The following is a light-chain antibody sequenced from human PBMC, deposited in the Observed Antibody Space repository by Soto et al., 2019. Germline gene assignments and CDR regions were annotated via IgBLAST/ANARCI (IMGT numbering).Light chain of an antibody. CDR2: KAS. V-gene: IGKV1-5*03. Sequence: DIQMTQSPSTLSASVGDRVTITCRASQNINNYLAWYQQKPGKAPKLLIYKASGLENGVPSRFSGSGYGTEFTLTISSLQSDDFATYYCQQYNTYSGTFGQGTKVDIK. CDR3: QQYNTYSGT. CDR1: QNINNY. J-gene: IGKJ1*01.